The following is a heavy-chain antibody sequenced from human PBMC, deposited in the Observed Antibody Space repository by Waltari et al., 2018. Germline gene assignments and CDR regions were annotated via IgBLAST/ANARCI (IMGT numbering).Heavy chain of an antibody. J-gene: IGHJ2*01. Sequence: QVQLQESGPGLVKPSQTLSLTCTVSGDPIRSGHYSWSWIRQPSGKGLEWLGYIYYTGATSYNPSLRNRITMSLDASKGEFSMNMRSLTAADTAVYYCVRTLGFCTASTCSYGYFDLWGRGTLVAVSP. CDR2: IYYTGAT. V-gene: IGHV4-30-4*01. CDR1: GDPIRSGHYS. CDR3: VRTLGFCTASTCSYGYFDL. D-gene: IGHD3-10*01.